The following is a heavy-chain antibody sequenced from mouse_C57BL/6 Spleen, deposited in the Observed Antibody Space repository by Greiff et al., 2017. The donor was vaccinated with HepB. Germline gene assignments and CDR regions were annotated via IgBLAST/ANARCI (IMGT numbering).Heavy chain of an antibody. CDR2: IHPNSGST. Sequence: QVQLQQPGAELVKPGASVKLSCKASGYTFTSYWMHWVKQRPGQGLEWIGMIHPNSGSTNYNEKFKSKATLTVDKSSSTAYMQLSSLTSEDSAVYYCARDYGSSYWYFDVWGTGTTFTVSS. CDR1: GYTFTSYW. D-gene: IGHD1-1*01. V-gene: IGHV1-64*01. J-gene: IGHJ1*03. CDR3: ARDYGSSYWYFDV.